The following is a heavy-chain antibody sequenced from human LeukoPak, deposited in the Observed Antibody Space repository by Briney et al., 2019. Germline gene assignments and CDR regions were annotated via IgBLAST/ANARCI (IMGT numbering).Heavy chain of an antibody. D-gene: IGHD5-12*01. J-gene: IGHJ4*02. CDR2: MYYSGSS. V-gene: IGHV4-31*03. CDR3: ARDRSGLNYFDY. Sequence: SQTLSLTCTVSGGSISGGGYFWSWIRQHPGKGLEWIGYMYYSGSSYYNPSLKSRVTISIDTSKNQFSLNLSSVTAADTAVYYCARDRSGLNYFDYWGQGTLVTVSS. CDR1: GGSISGGGYF.